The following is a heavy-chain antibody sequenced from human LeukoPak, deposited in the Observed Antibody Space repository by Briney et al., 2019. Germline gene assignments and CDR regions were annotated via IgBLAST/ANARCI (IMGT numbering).Heavy chain of an antibody. CDR2: ISGSGGST. D-gene: IGHD6-19*01. CDR3: AKEGLYSSDWYTDFDY. V-gene: IGHV3-23*01. J-gene: IGHJ4*02. CDR1: GFTFSSYA. Sequence: PGGSLRLSCAASGFTFSSYAMNWVRQAPGRGLEWVSAISGSGGSTYYAESVKGRFTISRDNSKNTLFLQMNSLRAEDTAVYYCAKEGLYSSDWYTDFDYWGQGTLVTVSS.